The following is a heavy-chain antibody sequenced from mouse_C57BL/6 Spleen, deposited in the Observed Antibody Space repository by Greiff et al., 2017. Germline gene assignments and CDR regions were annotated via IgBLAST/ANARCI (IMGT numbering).Heavy chain of an antibody. D-gene: IGHD1-1*01. V-gene: IGHV5-17*01. CDR1: GFTFSDYG. Sequence: EVQGVESGGGLVKPGGSLKLSCAASGFTFSDYGMHWVRQAPEKGLEWVAYISSGSSTIYYADTVKGRFTISRDNAKNTLFLQMTSLRSEDTAMYYCAREEYGSRDWFAYWGQGTLVTVSA. J-gene: IGHJ3*01. CDR2: ISSGSSTI. CDR3: AREEYGSRDWFAY.